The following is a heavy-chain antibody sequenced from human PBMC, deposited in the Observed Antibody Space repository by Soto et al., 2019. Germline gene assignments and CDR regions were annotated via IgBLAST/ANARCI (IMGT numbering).Heavy chain of an antibody. Sequence: PSETLSLTCTVSGGSISSGGYYWSWIRQHPGKGLEWIGYIYYSGSTYYNPSLKSRVTISVDTSKNQFSLKLSSVTAADTAVYYCARTSYSYGVAGFDYWGQGTQVTVSA. CDR3: ARTSYSYGVAGFDY. CDR2: IYYSGST. J-gene: IGHJ4*02. V-gene: IGHV4-31*03. D-gene: IGHD5-18*01. CDR1: GGSISSGGYY.